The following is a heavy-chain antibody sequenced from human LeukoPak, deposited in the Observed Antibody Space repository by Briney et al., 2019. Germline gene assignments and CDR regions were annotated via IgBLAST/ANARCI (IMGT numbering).Heavy chain of an antibody. CDR1: GGSFSGYY. D-gene: IGHD4-17*01. J-gene: IGHJ5*02. V-gene: IGHV4-34*09. CDR3: ARETSTTYYGDYEGGWFDP. Sequence: SETLSLTCAVYGGSFSGYYWSWIRQPPGKGLEWIGYIYYSGSTYYNPSLKSRVTISVDTSKNQFSLKLSTVTAADTAVYYCARETSTTYYGDYEGGWFDPWGQGTLVTVSS. CDR2: IYYSGST.